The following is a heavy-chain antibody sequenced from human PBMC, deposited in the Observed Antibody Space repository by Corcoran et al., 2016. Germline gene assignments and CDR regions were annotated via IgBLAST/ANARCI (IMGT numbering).Heavy chain of an antibody. V-gene: IGHV4-59*01. CDR3: ARDSSTSPTGLEGLYYGMDV. CDR2: IYYSGST. D-gene: IGHD2-2*01. CDR1: GGSISSYY. Sequence: QVQLQESGPGLVKPSETLSLTCTVSGGSISSYYWSWIRQPPGKGLEWIGYIYYSGSTNYNPSLKSRVTISVDTSKNQFSLKLSSVTAADTAVYYWARDSSTSPTGLEGLYYGMDVWGQGTTVTVSS. J-gene: IGHJ6*02.